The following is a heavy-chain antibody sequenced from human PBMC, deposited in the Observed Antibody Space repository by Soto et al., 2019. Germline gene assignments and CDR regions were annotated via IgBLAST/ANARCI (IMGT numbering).Heavy chain of an antibody. CDR1: GGSISSYY. Sequence: QVQLQESGPGLVKPSETLSLTCTVSGGSISSYYWSWIRQPPGKGLEWIGYIYYSGSTNYNPSLKSRVTMSIDTSKNQFSLKLSSVTAADTAVYYCARDGAYGGNSGFDPWGQGTLVTVSS. J-gene: IGHJ5*02. CDR3: ARDGAYGGNSGFDP. D-gene: IGHD4-17*01. V-gene: IGHV4-59*01. CDR2: IYYSGST.